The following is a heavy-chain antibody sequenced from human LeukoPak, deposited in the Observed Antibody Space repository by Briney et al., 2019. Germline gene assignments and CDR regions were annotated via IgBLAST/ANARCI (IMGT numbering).Heavy chain of an antibody. Sequence: GGSLRLSCAASGFTFSSYAMSWVRQAPGKGLEWVSAMSASGGSTYYADSVKGRLTFSRDKSKNTLYLQMNSLRAEDTAVYYCAKDWSFDYWGQGTLVTVSS. J-gene: IGHJ4*02. CDR1: GFTFSSYA. CDR2: MSASGGST. D-gene: IGHD2-8*02. V-gene: IGHV3-23*01. CDR3: AKDWSFDY.